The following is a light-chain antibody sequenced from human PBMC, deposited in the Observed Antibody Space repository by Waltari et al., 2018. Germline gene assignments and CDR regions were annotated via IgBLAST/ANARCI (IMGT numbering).Light chain of an antibody. J-gene: IGKJ5*01. CDR2: DAS. CDR1: QSITSN. V-gene: IGKV3-15*01. CDR3: QQYNHWPPIT. Sequence: EILMTQSPVTLSVSPGERATLSCRASQSITSNLAWYQQKPGQALRLLIYDASTRAPSTPARFTGSGSGTEFTLTLSILQSEDYAVYYCQQYNHWPPITFGQGTRLEIK.